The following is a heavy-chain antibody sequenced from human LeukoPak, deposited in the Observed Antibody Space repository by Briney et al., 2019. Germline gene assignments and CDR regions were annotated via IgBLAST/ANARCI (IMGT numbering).Heavy chain of an antibody. CDR1: GGTFISYA. Sequence: ASVKVSCKASGGTFISYAINWVRQATGQGLEWMGWMNPNSGNTGYAQKFQGRVTMTRNTSISTAYMELSSLRSEDTAVYYCATQAVAGTSDFDYWGQGTLVTVSS. V-gene: IGHV1-8*02. CDR2: MNPNSGNT. CDR3: ATQAVAGTSDFDY. D-gene: IGHD6-19*01. J-gene: IGHJ4*02.